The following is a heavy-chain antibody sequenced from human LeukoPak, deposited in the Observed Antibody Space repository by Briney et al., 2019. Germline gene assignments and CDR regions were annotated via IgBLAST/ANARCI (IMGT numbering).Heavy chain of an antibody. D-gene: IGHD3-22*01. CDR2: IYTSGST. CDR3: ARLPFMYYYDSSGSYYFDY. Sequence: KTSETLSLTCTVSGGSISSGSYYWSWIRQPAGKGLEWIGRIYTSGSTNYNPSLKSRVTISVDTSKNQFSLKLSSVTAADTAVYYCARLPFMYYYDSSGSYYFDYWGQGTLVTVSS. J-gene: IGHJ4*02. CDR1: GGSISSGSYY. V-gene: IGHV4-61*02.